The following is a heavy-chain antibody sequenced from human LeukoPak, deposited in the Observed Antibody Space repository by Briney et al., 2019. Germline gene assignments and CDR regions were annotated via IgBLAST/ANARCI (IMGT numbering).Heavy chain of an antibody. J-gene: IGHJ4*02. CDR1: GFTFSSYG. V-gene: IGHV3-30*18. Sequence: GGSLRLSCAASGFTFSSYGMHWVRQAPGKGLEWVALISKDGSNEYYAGSVKGRFTISRDNSKNTLDLQMSSLRADDTAVYYCAKHSSGITVAGTIQYWGQGTLVTVSS. D-gene: IGHD6-19*01. CDR2: ISKDGSNE. CDR3: AKHSSGITVAGTIQY.